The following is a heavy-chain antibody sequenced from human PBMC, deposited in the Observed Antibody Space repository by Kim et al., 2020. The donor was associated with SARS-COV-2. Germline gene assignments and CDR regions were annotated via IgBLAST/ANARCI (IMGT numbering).Heavy chain of an antibody. CDR2: SGSN. Sequence: SGSNNMNPSLQSSVTISVDTPQNQFSLKPSSVTAADTAVYYCARGGDLDYWGQGTLVTVSS. V-gene: IGHV4-34*01. CDR3: ARGGDLDY. D-gene: IGHD3-16*01. J-gene: IGHJ4*02.